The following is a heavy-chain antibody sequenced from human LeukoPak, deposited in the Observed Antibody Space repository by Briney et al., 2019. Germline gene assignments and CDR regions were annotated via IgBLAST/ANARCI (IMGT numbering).Heavy chain of an antibody. D-gene: IGHD3-22*01. CDR2: ISSSSRTI. V-gene: IGHV3-48*02. CDR1: GFTFSTYS. CDR3: ARDYYDSSGYFYPNAFDI. Sequence: TGGPLRLSCAASGFTFSTYSMNWVRQAPGEGLEWISYISSSSRTIYYACSVKGGFTITSDNAKNSLYLQMNSLRDEDTAVYYCARDYYDSSGYFYPNAFDIWGQGTMVTVSS. J-gene: IGHJ3*02.